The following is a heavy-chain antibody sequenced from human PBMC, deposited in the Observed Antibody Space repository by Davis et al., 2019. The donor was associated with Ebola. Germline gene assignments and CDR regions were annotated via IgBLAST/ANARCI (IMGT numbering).Heavy chain of an antibody. V-gene: IGHV3-48*01. CDR1: GFVFSDFS. Sequence: PGGSLRLSCAASGFVFSDFSMNWVRQAPGKGLEWITYITKGSDAIHYADSVKGRFTISRDNSENTLYLQMNSLRAEDTAIYYCAKDRRTMIVVPIINESSLFDYWGQGTLVTVSS. J-gene: IGHJ4*02. CDR3: AKDRRTMIVVPIINESSLFDY. CDR2: ITKGSDAI. D-gene: IGHD3-22*01.